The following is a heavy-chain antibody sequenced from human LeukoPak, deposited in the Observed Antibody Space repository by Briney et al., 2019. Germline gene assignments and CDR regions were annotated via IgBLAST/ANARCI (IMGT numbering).Heavy chain of an antibody. CDR1: GFTFSSYW. CDR2: INSDGSST. Sequence: GGSLRLSCAASGFTFSSYWMHWVRQAPGKGLVWVSRINSDGSSTSYADSVKGRFTISRDNAKNSLYLQMNSLRAEDTAVYYCARASYDSDFWSGYYTRWGQGTLVTVSS. CDR3: ARASYDSDFWSGYYTR. D-gene: IGHD3-3*01. V-gene: IGHV3-74*01. J-gene: IGHJ4*02.